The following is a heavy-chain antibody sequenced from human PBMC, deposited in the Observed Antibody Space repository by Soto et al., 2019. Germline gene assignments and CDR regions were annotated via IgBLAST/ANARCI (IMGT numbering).Heavy chain of an antibody. CDR2: ISGSGGST. Sequence: PEGSLRLSCAASGFTFSIYAMSLVRQSPGKGLEWVSSISGSGGSTYYADSVKGRFTISRDNSKNTLYLQMNSLRAEDTAVYYCANSPLRYYHYGMDVWGQGITVTVSS. J-gene: IGHJ6*02. CDR1: GFTFSIYA. V-gene: IGHV3-23*01. CDR3: ANSPLRYYHYGMDV.